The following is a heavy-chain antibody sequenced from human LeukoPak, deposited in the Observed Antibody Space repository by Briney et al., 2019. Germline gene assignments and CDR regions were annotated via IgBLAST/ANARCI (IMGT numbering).Heavy chain of an antibody. V-gene: IGHV3-23*01. D-gene: IGHD5-24*01. Sequence: GGSLRLSCAPSGFTFSNYAISWVRQAPGKGLEWVSAISETGSTIHYADSVRGRFIISRDNSKNTLYLQMNSLRAEDTAVYYCAREMTIITYSFDSWGQGTLVTVSS. J-gene: IGHJ4*02. CDR2: ISETGSTI. CDR3: AREMTIITYSFDS. CDR1: GFTFSNYA.